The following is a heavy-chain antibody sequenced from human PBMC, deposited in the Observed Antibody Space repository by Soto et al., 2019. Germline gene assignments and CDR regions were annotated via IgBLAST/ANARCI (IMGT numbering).Heavy chain of an antibody. CDR1: GYTFTSYG. J-gene: IGHJ6*02. V-gene: IGHV1-18*01. Sequence: ASVKVSCKASGYTFTSYGISWVRQAPGQGLEWMGWISAYNGNTNYAQKLQGRVTMTTDTSTSTAYMELRSLRSDDTAMYYCASYYGSGPGRYYYGMDVWGQGTTVTVSS. D-gene: IGHD3-10*01. CDR2: ISAYNGNT. CDR3: ASYYGSGPGRYYYGMDV.